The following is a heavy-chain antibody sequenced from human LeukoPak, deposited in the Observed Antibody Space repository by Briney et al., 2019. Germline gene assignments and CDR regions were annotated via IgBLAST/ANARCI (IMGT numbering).Heavy chain of an antibody. CDR2: INHSGST. J-gene: IGHJ4*02. CDR1: GGSFSGYY. Sequence: LETLSLTCAVYGGSFSGYYWSWIRQPPGKGLEWIGEINHSGSTNYNPSLKSRVTISVDTSKNQFSLKLSSVTAADTAVYYCARGSLWFGEDYWGQGTLVTVSS. D-gene: IGHD3-10*01. CDR3: ARGSLWFGEDY. V-gene: IGHV4-34*01.